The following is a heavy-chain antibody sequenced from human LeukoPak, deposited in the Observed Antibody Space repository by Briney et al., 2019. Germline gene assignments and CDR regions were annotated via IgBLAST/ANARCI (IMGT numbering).Heavy chain of an antibody. J-gene: IGHJ6*03. CDR3: AKAGGSYYYYYMDV. Sequence: GGSLRLSCAASGFTFSSYGMSWVRQAPGKGLEWVSAISGSGGSTYYADSVKGRFTIFRDNSKNTLYLQMNSLRAEDTAVYYCAKAGGSYYYYYMDVWGKGTTVTISS. CDR2: ISGSGGST. D-gene: IGHD1-26*01. CDR1: GFTFSSYG. V-gene: IGHV3-23*01.